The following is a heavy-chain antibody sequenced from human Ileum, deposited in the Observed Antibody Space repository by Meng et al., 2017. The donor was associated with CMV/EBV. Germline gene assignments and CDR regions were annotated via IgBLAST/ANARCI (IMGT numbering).Heavy chain of an antibody. Sequence: GGSLRLSCVASGFTFGSYAMGWVRKASGKGLEWVSVITGGGTITYYANSVKGRFTISSDNSRNTLYLQMNSLRAEDTAIYYCVKEDNSYGNYYYGRDVWGQGTTVTVSS. D-gene: IGHD1-26*01. CDR1: GFTFGSYA. J-gene: IGHJ6*02. CDR2: ITGGGTIT. V-gene: IGHV3-23*01. CDR3: VKEDNSYGNYYYGRDV.